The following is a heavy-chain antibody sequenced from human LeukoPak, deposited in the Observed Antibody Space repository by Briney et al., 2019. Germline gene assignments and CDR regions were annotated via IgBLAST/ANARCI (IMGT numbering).Heavy chain of an antibody. CDR3: ARDRVDTAMVSYYYGMDV. V-gene: IGHV3-23*01. CDR2: ISGRGDST. CDR1: GFTLSSHA. Sequence: RGSLRLSCAASGFTLSSHAMSWVRQAPGKGLEWVSGISGRGDSTYYADSVKGRLTISRDNSKNTLYLQMNSLRAEDTAVYYCARDRVDTAMVSYYYGMDVWGQGTTVTVSS. J-gene: IGHJ6*02. D-gene: IGHD5-18*01.